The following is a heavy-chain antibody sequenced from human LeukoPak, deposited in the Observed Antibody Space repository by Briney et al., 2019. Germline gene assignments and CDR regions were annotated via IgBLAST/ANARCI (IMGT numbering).Heavy chain of an antibody. D-gene: IGHD3-22*01. CDR1: GYTFTSYY. V-gene: IGHV1-46*01. CDR2: INPSGGST. CDR3: ARDPGYYYDSSGYQPHFDY. J-gene: IGHJ4*02. Sequence: ASVKVSCKASGYTFTSYYMHWVRQAPGQGLEWVGIINPSGGSTSYAQKFQGRVTMTRDTSTSTVYMELSSLRSEDTAVYYCARDPGYYYDSSGYQPHFDYWGQGTPVTVSS.